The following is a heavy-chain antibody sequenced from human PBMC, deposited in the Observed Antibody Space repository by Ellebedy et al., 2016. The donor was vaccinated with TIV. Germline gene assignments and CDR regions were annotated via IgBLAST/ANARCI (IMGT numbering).Heavy chain of an antibody. Sequence: AASVKVSCKASEDTFTTSTFSWVRQAPGQGLEWVGRVRPSLGLTYYAQRFQGRVTITADESTTTFFMELSSLTSEDPAVYFCAIDSVVGDEDFDYWGQGALVTVSS. CDR2: VRPSLGLT. V-gene: IGHV1-69*02. CDR3: AIDSVVGDEDFDY. D-gene: IGHD2-15*01. CDR1: EDTFTTST. J-gene: IGHJ4*02.